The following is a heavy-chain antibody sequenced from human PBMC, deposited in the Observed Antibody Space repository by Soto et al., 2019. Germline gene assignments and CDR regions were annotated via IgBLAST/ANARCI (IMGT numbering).Heavy chain of an antibody. D-gene: IGHD2-15*01. CDR1: GYTFTTYG. Sequence: QVQLVQSGAEVKKPGASVKVSCKASGYTFTTYGVSWVRQAPGQGLEWMGWISPYNANTTYAQNFQDRATMTTDTCTSTVHMEPRSVRAHDTAMYYCGRYLGGFFNDTSFYSRDSWGRGTLVTVSS. J-gene: IGHJ4*02. V-gene: IGHV1-18*01. CDR3: GRYLGGFFNDTSFYSRDS. CDR2: ISPYNANT.